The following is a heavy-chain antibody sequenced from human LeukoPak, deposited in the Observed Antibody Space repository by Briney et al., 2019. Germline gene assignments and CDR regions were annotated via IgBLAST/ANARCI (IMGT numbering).Heavy chain of an antibody. J-gene: IGHJ5*02. CDR2: IHYSGTT. CDR1: GSSINNYY. CDR3: ARVIAAAGIRGWFDP. Sequence: SETLSLTCTVSGSSINNYYWTWIRQPPGKGLEWIAYIHYSGTTSYNSSLQGRVTISLDTSKNQFSLKLSSVTAADTAVYYCARVIAAAGIRGWFDPWGQGTLVTVSS. V-gene: IGHV4-59*01. D-gene: IGHD6-13*01.